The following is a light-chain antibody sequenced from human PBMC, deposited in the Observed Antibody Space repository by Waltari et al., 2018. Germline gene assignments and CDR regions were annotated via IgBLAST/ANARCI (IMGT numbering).Light chain of an antibody. CDR3: QQYDNLPGGT. CDR2: DAS. J-gene: IGKJ3*01. Sequence: DIQMTQSPSSLSASVGDRVTITCQASQDISNYLNWNQQKPVKAPKLLIYDASNLETGVPSRFSGSGSGTDFTFTISSLQPEDIATYYCQQYDNLPGGTFGPGTKVDIK. V-gene: IGKV1-33*01. CDR1: QDISNY.